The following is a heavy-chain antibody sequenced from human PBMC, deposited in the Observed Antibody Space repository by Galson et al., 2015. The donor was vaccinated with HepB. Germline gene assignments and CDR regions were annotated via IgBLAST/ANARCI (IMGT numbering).Heavy chain of an antibody. Sequence: SETLPLTCTVSGDSISSGSYLWGWIRQPPGRGLEWLGNIYYTGSTNYNPSLKSRVSISVDTSRNQFSLRLTSVTAADTAVYYCAREAPRYYDSSYFDYWGQGTLVTVSS. CDR1: GDSISSGSYL. D-gene: IGHD3-22*01. J-gene: IGHJ4*02. CDR3: AREAPRYYDSSYFDY. V-gene: IGHV4-39*07. CDR2: IYYTGST.